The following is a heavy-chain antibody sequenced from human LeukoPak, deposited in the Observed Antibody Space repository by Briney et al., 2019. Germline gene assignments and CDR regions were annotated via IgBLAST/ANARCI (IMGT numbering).Heavy chain of an antibody. V-gene: IGHV4-59*08. J-gene: IGHJ3*02. CDR3: ARQGATYYDILTGYSPDAFDI. Sequence: SETLSLTCTVSGGSISSYYWSWIRQPPGKGLEWIGYIYYSGSTNYNPSLKSRVTISVDTSKNQFSLKLSSVTAADTAVYYCARQGATYYDILTGYSPDAFDIWGQGTMVTVSS. CDR1: GGSISSYY. CDR2: IYYSGST. D-gene: IGHD3-9*01.